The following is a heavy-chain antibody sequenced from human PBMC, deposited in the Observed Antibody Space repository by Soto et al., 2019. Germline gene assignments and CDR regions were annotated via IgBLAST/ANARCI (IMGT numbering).Heavy chain of an antibody. CDR2: ISWNSGNK. J-gene: IGHJ6*02. Sequence: EVQLVESGGDLVQPGRSLRLSCADSGFTFDDYAMHWVRQAPGKGLEWVSGISWNSGNKGYADSVKGRFTISRDNAKNFLYLEMNSLRAEDTALYYCAKEAGLVRFFDWLSNGLDVWGQGTAVTVS. CDR1: GFTFDDYA. V-gene: IGHV3-9*01. CDR3: AKEAGLVRFFDWLSNGLDV. D-gene: IGHD3-9*01.